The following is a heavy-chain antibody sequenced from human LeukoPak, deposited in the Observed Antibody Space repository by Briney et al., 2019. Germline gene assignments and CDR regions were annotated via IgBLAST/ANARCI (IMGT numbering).Heavy chain of an antibody. CDR2: ISGGGGST. CDR3: AKGGLRQQLVWARIYYFDY. CDR1: GFTFSSYA. Sequence: PGGSLRLSCAASGFTFSSYAMSWVRQAPGKGLEWVSAISGGGGSTYYADSVKGRFTISRDNSKNTLYLQMNSLRAEDTAVYYCAKGGLRQQLVWARIYYFDYWGQGTLVTVSS. D-gene: IGHD6-13*01. V-gene: IGHV3-23*01. J-gene: IGHJ4*02.